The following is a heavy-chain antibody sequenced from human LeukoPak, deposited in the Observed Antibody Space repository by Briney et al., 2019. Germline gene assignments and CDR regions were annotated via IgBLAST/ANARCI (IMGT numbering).Heavy chain of an antibody. CDR1: GGTFSSYA. Sequence: SVKVSCKASGGTFSSYAISWVRQAPGQGLEWMGGIIPIFGTANYAQKFQGRVTITADESTSTAYMELSSLRSEDTAVYYCARDQPVRSIVVVPAAMGGDYYYGMTSGAKGPRSPSPQ. CDR3: ARDQPVRSIVVVPAAMGGDYYYGMTS. J-gene: IGHJ6*04. D-gene: IGHD2-2*01. CDR2: IIPIFGTA. V-gene: IGHV1-69*01.